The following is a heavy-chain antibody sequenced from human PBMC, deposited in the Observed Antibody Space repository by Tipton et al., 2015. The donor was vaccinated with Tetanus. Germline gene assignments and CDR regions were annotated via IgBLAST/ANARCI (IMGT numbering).Heavy chain of an antibody. CDR1: GLTFSNYW. CDR2: ISGDGTRT. CDR3: ASQYDYDSSGYGH. Sequence: SLKLSCVASGLTFSNYWMYWVRQAPGKGLQWVSRISGDGTRTTNADAVKGRFTISRDKAKNTLYLQMNSLRVEDTAVYYCASQYDYDSSGYGHWGQGTLVSVSS. V-gene: IGHV3-74*01. J-gene: IGHJ4*02. D-gene: IGHD3-22*01.